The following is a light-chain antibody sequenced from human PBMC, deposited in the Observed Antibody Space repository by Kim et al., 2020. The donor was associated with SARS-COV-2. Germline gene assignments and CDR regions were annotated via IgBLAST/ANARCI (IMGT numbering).Light chain of an antibody. Sequence: DIQLTQSPSSLSASVGDRVTITCRVSQDITSYLNWYRQKPGKVPKLLIYSASNLQSGVPSRCSGSGSGTDFSLTISSLQPEDGATYYGQRTYNAPPYTFGQGTKLEI. CDR2: SAS. J-gene: IGKJ2*01. CDR3: QRTYNAPPYT. CDR1: QDITSY. V-gene: IGKV1-27*01.